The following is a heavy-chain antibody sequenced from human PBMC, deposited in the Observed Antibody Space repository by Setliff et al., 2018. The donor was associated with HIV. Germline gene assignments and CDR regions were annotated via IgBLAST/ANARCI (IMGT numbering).Heavy chain of an antibody. D-gene: IGHD4-17*01. J-gene: IGHJ4*02. Sequence: KPSETLSLTCTVSGGSISSGGYYWSWIRQHPGKGLEWIGYIYYNGNTNYNPSLKSRVTISVDTSKNQLSLKLSSVTAADTAVYYCAREIYGGNSRPFDYWGQGTLVTVSS. CDR3: AREIYGGNSRPFDY. CDR1: GGSISSGGYY. V-gene: IGHV4-61*08. CDR2: IYYNGNT.